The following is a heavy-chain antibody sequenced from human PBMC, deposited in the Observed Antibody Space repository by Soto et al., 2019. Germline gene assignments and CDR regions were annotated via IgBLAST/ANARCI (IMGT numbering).Heavy chain of an antibody. J-gene: IGHJ4*02. CDR3: ARERSRYDRSGYYRPDY. CDR1: GDTFSSYA. D-gene: IGHD3-22*01. CDR2: IIPILGTP. V-gene: IGHV1-69*10. Sequence: ASVKVSCKASGDTFSSYAISWVRQAPGQGLEWMGGIIPILGTPNYAQKFQGRVTITADKSTSTAYMELSSLRSEDTAVYYCARERSRYDRSGYYRPDYWGQGTLVTVSS.